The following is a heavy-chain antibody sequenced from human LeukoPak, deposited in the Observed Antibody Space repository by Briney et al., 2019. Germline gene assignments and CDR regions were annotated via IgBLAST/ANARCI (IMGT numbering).Heavy chain of an antibody. CDR1: GFTFSDYY. Sequence: GGSLRLSCAASGFTFSDYYMSWIRQAPGKGLEWVSYISSSGGTIYYADSVKGRFTISRDNSKNTLYLQMNSLRAEDTAVYYCARGGRERAYYDFWSGYYPYYYYYMDVWGKGTTVTVSS. D-gene: IGHD3-3*01. CDR2: ISSSGGTI. J-gene: IGHJ6*03. CDR3: ARGGRERAYYDFWSGYYPYYYYYMDV. V-gene: IGHV3-11*04.